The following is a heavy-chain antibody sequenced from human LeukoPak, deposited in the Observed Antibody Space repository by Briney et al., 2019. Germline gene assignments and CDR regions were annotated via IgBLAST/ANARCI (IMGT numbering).Heavy chain of an antibody. CDR2: IKYDGSEK. D-gene: IGHD3-22*01. Sequence: GGSLRLSCAASGFPFNVQTMSWVRQAPGKGLEWVANIKYDGSEKYYVDSVKGRFTISRDNAKNSLYLQMNSLRAEDTAVYYCARGGYDSSGYYYAGRNYFDYWGQGTLVTVSS. CDR3: ARGGYDSSGYYYAGRNYFDY. V-gene: IGHV3-7*01. J-gene: IGHJ4*02. CDR1: GFPFNVQT.